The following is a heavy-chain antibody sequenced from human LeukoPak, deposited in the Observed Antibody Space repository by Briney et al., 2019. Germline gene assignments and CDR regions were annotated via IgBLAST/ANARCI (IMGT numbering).Heavy chain of an antibody. CDR2: IQPGDSDT. CDR1: GYLFTSYW. D-gene: IGHD3-10*01. J-gene: IGHJ4*01. V-gene: IGHV5-51*01. Sequence: GESLKISCKGSGYLFTSYWNGWVRQMPGKGLEWMGTIQPGDSDTIHSPSFEGQVTISAEKSINSAYLHWSSLNASDTAMYDCARLFSGARIPMFRGGEYWGQGTLVTVSS. CDR3: ARLFSGARIPMFRGGEY.